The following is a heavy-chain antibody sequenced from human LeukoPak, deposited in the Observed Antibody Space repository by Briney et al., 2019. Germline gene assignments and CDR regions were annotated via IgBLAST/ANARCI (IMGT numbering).Heavy chain of an antibody. V-gene: IGHV3-73*01. CDR2: VRGKSYNYAT. D-gene: IGHD3-10*01. Sequence: PGGSLKLSCAASGFTFSGSAMHWVRQASGKGLEWVGHVRGKSYNYATAYAASVKGRFTIPRDDSKSTAYLQMNSLKTEDTAMYYCTGSSSGYWGQGTLVTVSS. J-gene: IGHJ4*02. CDR1: GFTFSGSA. CDR3: TGSSSGY.